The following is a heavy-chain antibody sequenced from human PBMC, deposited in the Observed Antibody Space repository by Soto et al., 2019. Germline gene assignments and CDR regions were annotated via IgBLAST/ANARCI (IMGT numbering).Heavy chain of an antibody. Sequence: PSETLSLTCAVYGGSFRGYYWSWIRQPPGKGLEWIGEINHSGSTNYNPSLKSRVTISVDTSKNQFSLKLSAVTAADTAVYYCARHCRDDSSGYYYPNWFDPWGQGTLVTVSS. V-gene: IGHV4-34*01. CDR3: ARHCRDDSSGYYYPNWFDP. J-gene: IGHJ5*02. CDR1: GGSFRGYY. D-gene: IGHD3-22*01. CDR2: INHSGST.